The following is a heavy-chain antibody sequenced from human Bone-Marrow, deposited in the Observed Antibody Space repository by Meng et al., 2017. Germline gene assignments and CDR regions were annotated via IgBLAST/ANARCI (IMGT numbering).Heavy chain of an antibody. J-gene: IGHJ4*02. D-gene: IGHD3-10*01. CDR3: ARVSIGEIGELGHLDS. V-gene: IGHV4-59*01. Sequence: SETLSLTCTVSGDSISNYYWSWIRQPPGKGPEWIGYIYYGGSTIYNPSLRSRVTIFQDTSNNHLSLKLSSVTAADTAVYYCARVSIGEIGELGHLDSWGQGTLVTVSS. CDR1: GDSISNYY. CDR2: IYYGGST.